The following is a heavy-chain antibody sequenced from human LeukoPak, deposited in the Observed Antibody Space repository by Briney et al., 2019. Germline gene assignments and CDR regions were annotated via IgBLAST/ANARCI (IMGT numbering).Heavy chain of an antibody. J-gene: IGHJ4*02. CDR3: AKDAGPQQLVFFDS. V-gene: IGHV3-23*01. CDR2: ISADGSNI. D-gene: IGHD6-6*01. CDR1: GLTFSSHW. Sequence: GGSLRLSCAASGLTFSSHWMHWVRQAPGQGLEWVSTISADGSNIHQADSVKGRFTISRDNSGGTLYLQMNSLRAEDTAIYYCAKDAGPQQLVFFDSWGQGTLVAVSS.